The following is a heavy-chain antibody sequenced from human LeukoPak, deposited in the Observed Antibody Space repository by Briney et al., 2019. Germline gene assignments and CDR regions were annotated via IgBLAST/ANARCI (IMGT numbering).Heavy chain of an antibody. V-gene: IGHV3-23*01. Sequence: GGSLGLSCAASGITVSSYAMTWVRQAPGKGLEWVSSISGSSGRTLYADSVKGRFTISRDNFKNTLYLQMNSLRAEDTAVYHCAKDPNGDYIGAFDMWGQGTMVTVSS. D-gene: IGHD4-17*01. CDR1: GITVSSYA. CDR2: ISGSSGRT. CDR3: AKDPNGDYIGAFDM. J-gene: IGHJ3*02.